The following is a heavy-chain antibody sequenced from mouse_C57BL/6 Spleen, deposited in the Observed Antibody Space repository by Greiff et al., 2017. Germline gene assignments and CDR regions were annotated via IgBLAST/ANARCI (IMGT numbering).Heavy chain of an antibody. CDR2: IDPSDSET. D-gene: IGHD2-3*01. J-gene: IGHJ2*01. V-gene: IGHV1-52*01. CDR1: GYTFTSYW. CDR3: ARSGWLHYFDY. Sequence: QVQLQQPGAELVRPGSSVKLSCKASGYTFTSYWMHWVKQRPIQGLEWIGNIDPSDSETHYNQKFKDKATLTVDKSSSTAYMQLSSLTSEDSAVYYCARSGWLHYFDYWGQGTTLTVSS.